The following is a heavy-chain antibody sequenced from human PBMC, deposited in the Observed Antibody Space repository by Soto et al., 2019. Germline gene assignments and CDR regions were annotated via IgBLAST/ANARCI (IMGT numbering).Heavy chain of an antibody. CDR3: ARDARVVAATRWNWFDP. D-gene: IGHD2-15*01. V-gene: IGHV1-46*01. J-gene: IGHJ5*02. CDR2: INPSGGST. CDR1: GYTFTSYY. Sequence: ASVKVSCKASGYTFTSYYMHWVRQAPGQGLEWMGIINPSGGSTSYAQKFQGRVTMTRDTSTSTVYMELSSLRSEDTAVYYCARDARVVAATRWNWFDPWGQGTLVTVS.